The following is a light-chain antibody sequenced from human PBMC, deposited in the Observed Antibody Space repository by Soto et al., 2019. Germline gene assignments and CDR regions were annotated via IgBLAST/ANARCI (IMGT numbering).Light chain of an antibody. CDR1: SSDIGGYNY. CDR2: AVS. J-gene: IGLJ1*01. V-gene: IGLV2-14*01. CDR3: SSYTSSNTYV. Sequence: QSVLTQPASVSGSPGQSITISCTGTSSDIGGYNYVSWYQQRPGKAPKLMIYAVSNRPSGVSNRFSGSKSGSTASLTISGLQAEDEADYYCSSYTSSNTYVFGTGTKLTVL.